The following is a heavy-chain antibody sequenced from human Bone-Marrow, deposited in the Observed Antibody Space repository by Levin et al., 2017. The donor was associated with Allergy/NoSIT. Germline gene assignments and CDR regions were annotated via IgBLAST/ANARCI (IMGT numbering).Heavy chain of an antibody. CDR1: GFTFRHAW. Sequence: NPGGSLRLSCAASGFTFRHAWMSWVRQAPGKGLEWVGQIKSKTYDETTDFAAPVKGRFAISRDDSENTLYLHMNSLKTDDTGVYYCNTRIAVAGDDAFDVWGHGTVVTVSS. D-gene: IGHD6-19*01. J-gene: IGHJ3*01. CDR2: IKSKTYDETT. V-gene: IGHV3-15*01. CDR3: NTRIAVAGDDAFDV.